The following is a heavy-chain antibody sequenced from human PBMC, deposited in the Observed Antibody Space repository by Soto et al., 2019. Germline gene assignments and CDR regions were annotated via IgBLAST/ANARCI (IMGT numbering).Heavy chain of an antibody. J-gene: IGHJ6*02. V-gene: IGHV4-4*07. CDR2: FYSSGST. CDR3: ARNANGMDV. Sequence: SETLSLTYTVSGASISSYYWSWIRQPAGKGLEWIGRFYSSGSTNYNPSLNSRVTMSVDTSQNQLSLKLSSVTAADTAVYYCARNANGMDVWGQGTTVTVSS. CDR1: GASISSYY.